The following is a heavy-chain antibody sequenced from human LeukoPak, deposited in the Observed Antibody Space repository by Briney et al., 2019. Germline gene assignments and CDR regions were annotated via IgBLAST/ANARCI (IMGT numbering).Heavy chain of an antibody. V-gene: IGHV3-30*18. CDR3: AKEPSGRGELLFYFDY. CDR1: GFTFSSYG. Sequence: GGSLRLSCAASGFTFSSYGMHWVRQAPGKGLEWVAVISYDGSNKYYADSVKGRFTISRDNSKNTLYLQMNSLRAEDTAVYYCAKEPSGRGELLFYFDYWGQGTLVTVSS. CDR2: ISYDGSNK. J-gene: IGHJ4*02. D-gene: IGHD1-26*01.